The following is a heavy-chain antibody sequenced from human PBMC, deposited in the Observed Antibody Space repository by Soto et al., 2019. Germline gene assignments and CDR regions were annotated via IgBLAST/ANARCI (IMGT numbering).Heavy chain of an antibody. J-gene: IGHJ3*02. V-gene: IGHV1-58*02. D-gene: IGHD3-16*02. Sequence: ASVKVSCKASGFTFTSSAMQWVRQARGQRLEWIGWIVVGSGNTNYAQKFQERVTITRDMSTSTAYMEMSSLRSEDTAVYYCAAMSKIMITFGGVIVGDDAFDIWGQGTMVTVSS. CDR1: GFTFTSSA. CDR2: IVVGSGNT. CDR3: AAMSKIMITFGGVIVGDDAFDI.